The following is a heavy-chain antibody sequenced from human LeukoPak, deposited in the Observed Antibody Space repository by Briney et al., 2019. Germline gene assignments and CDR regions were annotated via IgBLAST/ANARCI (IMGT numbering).Heavy chain of an antibody. CDR3: ARGGVSARPDY. CDR1: GFSFRDNA. J-gene: IGHJ4*02. CDR2: IWYDGSNE. V-gene: IGHV3-33*01. D-gene: IGHD6-6*01. Sequence: GGSLRLSCAASGFSFRDNAMHWVRQAPGKGLEWVAIIWYDGSNEYYADSVKGRFTISRDNPKNTLYLQMNSLRAEDTAVYYCARGGVSARPDYWGLGTLVTVSS.